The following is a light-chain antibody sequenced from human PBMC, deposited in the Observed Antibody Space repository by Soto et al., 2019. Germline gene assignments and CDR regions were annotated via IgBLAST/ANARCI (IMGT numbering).Light chain of an antibody. J-gene: IGKJ4*01. CDR1: QSVSNY. CDR3: QQRQYWPPLT. Sequence: EVVLTQSPATLSLSPGERAILSCRASQSVSNYLAWYQQKPGQAPRLLIYDASNRATGIPARFSGSGSETDFTLTISSLKPEDFAVYYCQQRQYWPPLTFGGGTKVEIK. CDR2: DAS. V-gene: IGKV3-11*01.